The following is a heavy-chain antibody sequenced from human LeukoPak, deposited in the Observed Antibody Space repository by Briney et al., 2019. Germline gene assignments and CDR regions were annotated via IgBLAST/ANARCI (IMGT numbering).Heavy chain of an antibody. CDR1: GGTFSSYA. CDR3: ARGSIAVAGHIDY. Sequence: GASVKVSCKASGGTFSSYAISWVRQAPGQGLEWMGGIIPIFGTANYAQKFQGRVTITADETTSTAYMELSSLRSEDTAVYYCARGSIAVAGHIDYWGQGTLVTVSS. D-gene: IGHD6-19*01. CDR2: IIPIFGTA. V-gene: IGHV1-69*13. J-gene: IGHJ4*02.